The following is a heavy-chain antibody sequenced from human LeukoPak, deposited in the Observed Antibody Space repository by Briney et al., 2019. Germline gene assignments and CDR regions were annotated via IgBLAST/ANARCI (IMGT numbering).Heavy chain of an antibody. J-gene: IGHJ4*02. CDR1: GFVFNRYF. V-gene: IGHV3-64*04. D-gene: IGHD2-8*01. CDR3: TRGTMDRPGVDY. CDR2: INTNGDKT. Sequence: GGSLRLSCSASGFVFNRYFLHWVGQVPGKGLEYIARINTNGDKTYDVNSVRGRFTISRDNFKNTLYLHMNSLRAEDTAVYYCTRGTMDRPGVDYWGQGTLVTVSS.